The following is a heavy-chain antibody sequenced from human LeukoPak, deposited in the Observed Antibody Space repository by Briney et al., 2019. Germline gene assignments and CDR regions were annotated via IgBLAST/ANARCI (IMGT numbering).Heavy chain of an antibody. J-gene: IGHJ4*02. CDR2: ISYSGST. V-gene: IGHV4-59*01. D-gene: IGHD3-16*02. CDR1: GGSISTYY. CDR3: ARYIWGSYPTFEDY. Sequence: SETLSLTCTVSGGSISTYYWSWIRQPPGKGLEWIGYISYSGSTNYNPSLKSRVTISVDTSKNQFSPKLNSVTAADTAVYYCARYIWGSYPTFEDYWGQGSLVTVSS.